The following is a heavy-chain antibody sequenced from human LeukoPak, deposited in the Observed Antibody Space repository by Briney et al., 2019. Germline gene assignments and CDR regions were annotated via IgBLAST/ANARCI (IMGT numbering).Heavy chain of an antibody. CDR3: ARDQVVVVPAAMRAFDI. Sequence: GRSLRLSCAASGFTFSTYGMHWVRQAPGKGLEWVAIISYDGSNTYYADSVKGRFTISRDNSKNTLYLQMNRLRAEDTAVYYCARDQVVVVPAAMRAFDIWGQGTMVTVSS. J-gene: IGHJ3*02. D-gene: IGHD2-2*01. V-gene: IGHV3-30*03. CDR2: ISYDGSNT. CDR1: GFTFSTYG.